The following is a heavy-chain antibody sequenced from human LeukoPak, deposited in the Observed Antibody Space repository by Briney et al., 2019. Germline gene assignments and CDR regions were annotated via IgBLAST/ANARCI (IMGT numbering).Heavy chain of an antibody. CDR3: ARGGGLDV. V-gene: IGHV3-7*03. D-gene: IGHD3-16*01. CDR2: INQDGSER. Sequence: GGSLRLSCAASGFTFSRYWMSWVRRVPRKGLEWMADINQDGSERYYVDSVKGRFTISRDNAKNSLYLQMSNLRAEDTAVYFCARGGGLDVWGQGATVTVSS. CDR1: GFTFSRYW. J-gene: IGHJ6*02.